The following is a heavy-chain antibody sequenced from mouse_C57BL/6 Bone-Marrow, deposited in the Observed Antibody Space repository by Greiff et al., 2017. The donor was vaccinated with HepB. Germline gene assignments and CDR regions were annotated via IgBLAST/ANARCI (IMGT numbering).Heavy chain of an antibody. CDR2: ISNGGGST. J-gene: IGHJ2*01. Sequence: EVMLVESGGGLVQPGGSLKLSCAASGFTFSDYYMYWVRQTPEKRLEWVAYISNGGGSTYYPDTVKGRFTISRDNAKNTLHLQMSRLKSEDTAMYYWAREDGSRRYFDYWGQGTTRTVSS. D-gene: IGHD1-1*01. V-gene: IGHV5-12*01. CDR3: AREDGSRRYFDY. CDR1: GFTFSDYY.